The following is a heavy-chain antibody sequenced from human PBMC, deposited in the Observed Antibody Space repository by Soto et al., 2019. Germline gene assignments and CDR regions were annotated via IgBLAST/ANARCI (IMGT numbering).Heavy chain of an antibody. CDR2: INSNTGGT. Sequence: QVRLVQSGAEVKEPGASVKVSCKASGYTFKDYFLHWVRQAPGQGLEWMGWINSNTGGTNYAQKFQGRVTMTRDTPISTAYMELGRLTSDDTAVYHCARESVVTGTHHFDYWGQGTLVTVSS. J-gene: IGHJ4*02. D-gene: IGHD1-7*01. V-gene: IGHV1-2*02. CDR1: GYTFKDYF. CDR3: ARESVVTGTHHFDY.